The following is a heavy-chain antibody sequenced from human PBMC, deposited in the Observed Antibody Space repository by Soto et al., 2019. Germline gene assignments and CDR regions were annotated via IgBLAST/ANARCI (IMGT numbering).Heavy chain of an antibody. D-gene: IGHD3-22*01. J-gene: IGHJ4*02. CDR1: GGTFSSYA. CDR2: IIPIFGTA. Sequence: QVQLVQSGAEVKKPGSSVKVSCKASGGTFSSYAISWVRQAPGQGLEWMGGIIPIFGTANYAQKFQGRVTINEDESTCTAYMELSSLRSEDTAVYYCARPQKHYYDSSGYYSFDYWGQGTLVTVSS. V-gene: IGHV1-69*01. CDR3: ARPQKHYYDSSGYYSFDY.